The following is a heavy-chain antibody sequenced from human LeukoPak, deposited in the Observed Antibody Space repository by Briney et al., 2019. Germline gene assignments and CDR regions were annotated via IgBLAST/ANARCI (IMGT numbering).Heavy chain of an antibody. D-gene: IGHD3-16*02. Sequence: GGSLRLSCAASGFTFNTYAMSWVRQAPGKGLEWVSTISGSGANTYYADSVRGRFTISRDNSKNTLYLHMNSLRAEDTAVYYCAKESAGYTNPYYFDYWGQGTLVTASS. CDR3: AKESAGYTNPYYFDY. V-gene: IGHV3-23*01. CDR1: GFTFNTYA. J-gene: IGHJ4*02. CDR2: ISGSGANT.